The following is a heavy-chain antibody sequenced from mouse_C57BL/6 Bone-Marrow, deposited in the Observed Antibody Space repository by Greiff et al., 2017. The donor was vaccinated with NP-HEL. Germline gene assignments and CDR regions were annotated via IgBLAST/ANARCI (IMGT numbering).Heavy chain of an antibody. D-gene: IGHD3-2*02. CDR3: TGRDSSGYYFDY. V-gene: IGHV6-3*01. Sequence: EVMLVESGGGLVQPGGSMKLSCVASGFTFSNYWMNWVRQSPEKGLEWVAQIRLKSDNYATHYAESVKGRFTISRDDSKSSVYLQMNNLRAEDTGIYYCTGRDSSGYYFDYWGQGTTLTVSS. CDR2: IRLKSDNYAT. CDR1: GFTFSNYW. J-gene: IGHJ2*01.